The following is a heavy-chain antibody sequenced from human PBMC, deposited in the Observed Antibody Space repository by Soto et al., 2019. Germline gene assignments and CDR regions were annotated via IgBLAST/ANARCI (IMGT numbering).Heavy chain of an antibody. CDR2: IGPTNSNT. Sequence: SNGFGYSLTSYWIGWVRQRPGKGLEWMGRIGPTNSNTNYSQNFQGTVTISTDKSISTAYMQWSSLKAADTAVYYCARDFSIGWFDHWGQGTLVTVSS. V-gene: IGHV5-10-1*01. J-gene: IGHJ5*02. CDR3: ARDFSIGWFDH. D-gene: IGHD4-4*01. CDR1: GYSLTSYW.